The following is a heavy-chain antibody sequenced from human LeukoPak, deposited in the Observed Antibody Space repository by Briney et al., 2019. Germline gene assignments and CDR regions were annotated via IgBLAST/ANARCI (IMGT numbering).Heavy chain of an antibody. CDR2: INPGGANT. Sequence: ASVKVSCKTSGYTFTGYYIHWVRQAPGQGLEWMGLINPGGANTNYAQNFQGRVTMTRDTSTSTVYMELSSLRSEDTAIYYCARIRDGYNDAYDIWGQGTVVTVPS. CDR1: GYTFTGYY. J-gene: IGHJ3*02. CDR3: ARIRDGYNDAYDI. V-gene: IGHV1-46*01. D-gene: IGHD5-24*01.